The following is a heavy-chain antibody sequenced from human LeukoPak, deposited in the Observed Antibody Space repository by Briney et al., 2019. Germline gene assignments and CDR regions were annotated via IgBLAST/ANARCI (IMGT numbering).Heavy chain of an antibody. D-gene: IGHD6-19*01. CDR2: IYPGDSDT. CDR3: ARPPQGSSGSKGFDY. CDR1: GYTFTNYW. Sequence: GESLKISCKGSGYTFTNYWIGWVRQMPGKGLGWMGIIYPGDSDTRYSPSFQGQVTISADKSISTAYLQWSSLKASDTAMYYCARPPQGSSGSKGFDYWGKGTLVTVSS. V-gene: IGHV5-51*01. J-gene: IGHJ4*02.